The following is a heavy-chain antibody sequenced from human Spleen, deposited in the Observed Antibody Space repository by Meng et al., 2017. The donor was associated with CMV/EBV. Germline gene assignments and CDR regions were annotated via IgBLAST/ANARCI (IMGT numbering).Heavy chain of an antibody. V-gene: IGHV3-30*04. J-gene: IGHJ6*02. D-gene: IGHD3-22*01. Sequence: LSLTCAASGFTFRSYAMHWVRQAPGKGLEWVAVISYDGSNKYYADSVKGRFTISRDNSKNTLYLQMNSLRAEDTAVYYCAKDLDYDNTNPMEVWGQGTTVTVSS. CDR1: GFTFRSYA. CDR3: AKDLDYDNTNPMEV. CDR2: ISYDGSNK.